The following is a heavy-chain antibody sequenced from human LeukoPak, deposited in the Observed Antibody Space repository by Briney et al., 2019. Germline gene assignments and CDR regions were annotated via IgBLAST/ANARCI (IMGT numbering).Heavy chain of an antibody. Sequence: RASVTASCKASGGTFSSYAISWVRQAPGQGLEWMGRIIPILGIANYAQKFQGRVTITADKSTSTAYMELSSLRSEDTAVYYCARIDSSGYLYYFDYWGQGTLVTVSS. CDR2: IIPILGIA. D-gene: IGHD3-22*01. CDR3: ARIDSSGYLYYFDY. V-gene: IGHV1-69*04. CDR1: GGTFSSYA. J-gene: IGHJ4*02.